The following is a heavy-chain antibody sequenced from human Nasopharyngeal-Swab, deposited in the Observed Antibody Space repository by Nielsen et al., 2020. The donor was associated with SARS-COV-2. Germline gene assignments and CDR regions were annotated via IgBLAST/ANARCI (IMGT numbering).Heavy chain of an antibody. D-gene: IGHD3-22*01. Sequence: WIRQPPGKGLEWVSAISGSGGSTYYADSVKGRFTISRDNSKNTLYLQMNSLRAEDTAVYYCAKAARITMVVVYDYWGQGTLVTVSS. CDR3: AKAARITMVVVYDY. CDR2: ISGSGGST. J-gene: IGHJ4*02. V-gene: IGHV3-23*01.